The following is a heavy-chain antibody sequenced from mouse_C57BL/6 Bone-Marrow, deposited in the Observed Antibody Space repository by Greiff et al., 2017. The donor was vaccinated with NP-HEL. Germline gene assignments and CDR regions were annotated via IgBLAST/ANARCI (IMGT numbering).Heavy chain of an antibody. J-gene: IGHJ4*01. CDR2: ISDGGSYT. Sequence: EVKLVESGGGLVKPGGSLKLSCAASGFTFSSYAMSWVRQTPEKRLEWVATISDGGSYTSYPDNVKGRFTITRDNAKNNLYLQMSHLKSEDTAMYYCARDKLRRNYYAMDYWGQGTLVTVSS. CDR1: GFTFSSYA. V-gene: IGHV5-4*01. CDR3: ARDKLRRNYYAMDY. D-gene: IGHD2-4*01.